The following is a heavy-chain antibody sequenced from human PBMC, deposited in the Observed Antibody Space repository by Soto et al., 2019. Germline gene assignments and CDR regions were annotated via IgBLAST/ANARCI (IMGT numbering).Heavy chain of an antibody. CDR2: IYYSGST. V-gene: IGHV4-61*01. Sequence: QVQLQESGPGLVKPSETLSLTCTVSGGSVSSGNYYWSWIRQPPGKGLEWIGYIYYSGSTNYNPSLKSRVTISVDTSKNQFSLKLSSVTAADTAVYYCARDTVATDAFDIWGQGTMVTVSS. CDR3: ARDTVATDAFDI. J-gene: IGHJ3*02. CDR1: GGSVSSGNYY. D-gene: IGHD6-19*01.